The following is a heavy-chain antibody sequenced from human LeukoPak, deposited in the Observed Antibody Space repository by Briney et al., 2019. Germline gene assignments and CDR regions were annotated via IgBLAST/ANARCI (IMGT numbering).Heavy chain of an antibody. CDR3: AKDGTTTITFDY. Sequence: PGGSLRLSCAASGFTFSSYAMSWVRQAPGKGLEYVSVISGSGDSTHYRDSVKGRFTISRDNSKNTLYLQMNSLRVEDTAVYYCAKDGTTTITFDYWGQGTLVTVSS. J-gene: IGHJ4*02. D-gene: IGHD1-1*01. V-gene: IGHV3-23*01. CDR1: GFTFSSYA. CDR2: ISGSGDST.